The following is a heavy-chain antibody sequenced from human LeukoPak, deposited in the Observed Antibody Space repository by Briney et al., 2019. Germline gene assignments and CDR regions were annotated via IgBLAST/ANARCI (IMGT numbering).Heavy chain of an antibody. CDR1: GGTFSSYA. D-gene: IGHD2-2*01. J-gene: IGHJ3*02. V-gene: IGHV1-69*13. Sequence: ASVKVSCKASGGTFSSYAISWVRQAPGQGLEWMGGIIPIFGTANYAQKFQGRVTITADESTSTAYMELSSLRSEDTAVYYCARGPGYQLLGAFDIWGQGTMVTVSS. CDR2: IIPIFGTA. CDR3: ARGPGYQLLGAFDI.